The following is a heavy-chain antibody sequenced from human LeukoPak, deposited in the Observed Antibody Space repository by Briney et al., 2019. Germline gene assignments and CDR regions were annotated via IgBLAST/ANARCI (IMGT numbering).Heavy chain of an antibody. J-gene: IGHJ4*02. CDR2: IYYSGST. CDR1: GGSISSGGYY. CDR3: ARVDYYGSGNYFNY. V-gene: IGHV4-31*03. Sequence: PSQTLSLTCTVSGGSISSGGYYWSWIRQHPGTGLEWIGYIYYSGSTYYNPSLESRVTISVDTSKNQFSLKLSSVTAADTVVYYCARVDYYGSGNYFNYWGQRTLVTVSS. D-gene: IGHD3-10*01.